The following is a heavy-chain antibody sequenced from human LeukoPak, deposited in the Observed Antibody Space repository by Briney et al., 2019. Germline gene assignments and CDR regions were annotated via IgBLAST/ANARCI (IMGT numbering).Heavy chain of an antibody. CDR3: ARDPTVTTFSSGAFDI. V-gene: IGHV3-48*01. J-gene: IGHJ3*02. CDR1: GFTFSSYA. Sequence: GGSLRLSCAASGFTFSSYAMSWVRQAPGKGLEWVSYISSSSSTIYYADSVKGRFTISRDNAKNSLYLQMNSLRAEDTAVYYCARDPTVTTFSSGAFDIWGQGTMVTVSS. CDR2: ISSSSSTI. D-gene: IGHD4-17*01.